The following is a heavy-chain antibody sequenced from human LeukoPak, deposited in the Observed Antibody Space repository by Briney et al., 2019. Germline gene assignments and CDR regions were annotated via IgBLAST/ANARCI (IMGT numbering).Heavy chain of an antibody. D-gene: IGHD3-10*01. Sequence: ASVKVSCKASGYTFTSFGISWVRQAPGQGLEWMGWISAYNGNRKYAQKFQGRVTMTTETSTNTAYLELRRLRSDDTAVYYCARVGFTLVRGIPDNWGQGTLVTVSS. CDR2: ISAYNGNR. V-gene: IGHV1-18*01. CDR1: GYTFTSFG. CDR3: ARVGFTLVRGIPDN. J-gene: IGHJ4*02.